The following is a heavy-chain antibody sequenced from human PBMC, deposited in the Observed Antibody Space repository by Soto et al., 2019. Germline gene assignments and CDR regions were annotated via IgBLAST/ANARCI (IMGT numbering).Heavy chain of an antibody. J-gene: IGHJ4*02. CDR1: GYTFTDYD. CDR2: MNPNSGNT. CDR3: ARGHNYHDSSGYYGD. D-gene: IGHD3-22*01. V-gene: IGHV1-8*01. Sequence: QVQLVQSGAEVKKPGASVKVSCKASGYTFTDYDINWVRQATGQGLEWMGWMNPNSGNTGYAQKFQGRVTMTRSNSVSTAYMELTGLRSEDTAVYYCARGHNYHDSSGYYGDWGQGTLVTGSS.